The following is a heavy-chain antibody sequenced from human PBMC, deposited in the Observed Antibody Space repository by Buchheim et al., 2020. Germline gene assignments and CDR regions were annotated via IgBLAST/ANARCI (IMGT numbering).Heavy chain of an antibody. CDR2: ISSSGSTI. D-gene: IGHD3-10*01. J-gene: IGHJ6*02. CDR1: GFTFSSYE. CDR3: AREGHGSGSYSKYYYYYGMDV. V-gene: IGHV3-48*03. Sequence: EVQLVESGGGLVQPGGSLRLSCAASGFTFSSYEMNWVRQAPGKGLEWVSYISSSGSTIYYADSVKGRFTISRDNAKNSLYLKMNSLRAEDTAVYYCAREGHGSGSYSKYYYYYGMDVWGQGTT.